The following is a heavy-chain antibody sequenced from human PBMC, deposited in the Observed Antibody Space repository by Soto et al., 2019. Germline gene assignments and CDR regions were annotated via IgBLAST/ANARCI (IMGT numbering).Heavy chain of an antibody. Sequence: PGGSLRLSCAASGFTFSSYGMHWVRQAPGKGLEWVAVISYDGSNKYHADSVKGRFTISRDNSKNTLYLQMNSRRAEDTAVYYCAKVRSWSVTNDYYFYGMAVWGEGTTVTVSS. V-gene: IGHV3-30*18. CDR3: AKVRSWSVTNDYYFYGMAV. CDR1: GFTFSSYG. D-gene: IGHD4-4*01. J-gene: IGHJ6*01. CDR2: ISYDGSNK.